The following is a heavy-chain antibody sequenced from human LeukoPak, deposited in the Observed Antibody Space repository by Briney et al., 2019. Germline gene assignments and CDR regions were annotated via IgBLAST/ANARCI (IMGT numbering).Heavy chain of an antibody. V-gene: IGHV4-59*01. Sequence: PSETLSLTCTVSGGSISSYYWSWIRQPPGKGLEWIGYIYYSGSTNYNPSLKSRVTISVYTSKNQFSLKLSSVTAADTAVYYCARAVIISLGFYFDYWGQGTLVTVSS. J-gene: IGHJ4*02. CDR3: ARAVIISLGFYFDY. D-gene: IGHD3-22*01. CDR2: IYYSGST. CDR1: GGSISSYY.